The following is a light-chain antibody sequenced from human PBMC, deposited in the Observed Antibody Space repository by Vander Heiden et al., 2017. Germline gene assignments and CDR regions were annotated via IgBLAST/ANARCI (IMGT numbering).Light chain of an antibody. CDR3: QQYDNWLYT. J-gene: IGKJ2*01. V-gene: IGKV3-15*01. CDR2: GAS. CDR1: QSVTSN. Sequence: EVVMTQSPATLSVSPGDRATLSCRASQSVTSNLAWYQQKPGQAPRLLVYGASTRATGIPARFSGSGSGTEFTLTISSLQSEDFAVYYCQQYDNWLYTFGQGTNLEIK.